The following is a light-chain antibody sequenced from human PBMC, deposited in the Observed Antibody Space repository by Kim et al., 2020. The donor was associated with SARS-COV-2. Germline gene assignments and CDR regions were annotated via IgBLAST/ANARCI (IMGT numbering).Light chain of an antibody. CDR1: SLRRYY. Sequence: VALGQTVRITCQGDSLRRYYATWYQQKPGQAPILVISGKNNRPSGIPDRFSGSSSGNTASLTITGTQADDEADYYCNSRDSNDNVVFGGGTQLTVL. CDR3: NSRDSNDNVV. J-gene: IGLJ2*01. V-gene: IGLV3-19*01. CDR2: GKN.